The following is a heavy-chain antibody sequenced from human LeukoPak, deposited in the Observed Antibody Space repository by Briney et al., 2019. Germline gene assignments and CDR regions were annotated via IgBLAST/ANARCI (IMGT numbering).Heavy chain of an antibody. CDR2: IIPIFGTA. Sequence: ASVKVSCKASGYTFTSYYMHWVRQAPGQGLEWMGGIIPIFGTANYAQKFQGRVTITADESTSTAYMELSSLRSEDTAVYYCARGPRITMVGYYYYYMDVWGKGATVTISS. CDR3: ARGPRITMVGYYYYYMDV. J-gene: IGHJ6*03. V-gene: IGHV1-69*13. D-gene: IGHD3-10*01. CDR1: GYTFTSYY.